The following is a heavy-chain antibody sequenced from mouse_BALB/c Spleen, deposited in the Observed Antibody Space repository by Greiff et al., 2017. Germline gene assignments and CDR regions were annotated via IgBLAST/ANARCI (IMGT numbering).Heavy chain of an antibody. CDR2: IWTGGGT. V-gene: IGHV2-9-2*01. J-gene: IGHJ3*01. D-gene: IGHD2-1*01. CDR3: VRDLGNPFAY. Sequence: QVTLKVSGPGLVAPSQSLSITCTVSGFSLTSYDISWIRQPPGKGLEWLGVIWTGGGTNYNSAFMSRLSISKDNSKSQVFLKMNSLQTDDTAIYYCVRDLGNPFAYWGQGTLVTVSA. CDR1: GFSLTSYD.